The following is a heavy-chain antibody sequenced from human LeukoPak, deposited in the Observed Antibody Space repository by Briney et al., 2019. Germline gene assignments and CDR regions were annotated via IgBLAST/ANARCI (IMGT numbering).Heavy chain of an antibody. J-gene: IGHJ4*02. V-gene: IGHV3-23*01. D-gene: IGHD2-2*01. CDR3: ARVGYCSSTSCYPYYFDY. CDR1: GFTFSSYA. CDR2: ISGSGGST. Sequence: PGGSLRLSCAASGFTFSSYAMSWVRQAPGKGLEWVSAISGSGGSTYYADSVKGRFTISRDKAKNSLYLQMNSLRAEDTAVYYCARVGYCSSTSCYPYYFDYWGQGTLVTVSS.